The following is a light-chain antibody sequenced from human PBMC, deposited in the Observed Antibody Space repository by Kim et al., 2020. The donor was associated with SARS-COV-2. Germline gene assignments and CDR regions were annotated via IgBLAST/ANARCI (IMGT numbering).Light chain of an antibody. Sequence: PGERAPLSCRASQSVSASYLAWFQQKPGQAPRLLIYGPSDRATGTPDRFSGSGSGTDFTLTITRLEAEDSAMYYCQQYGGSPPAYSFGQGTKLEI. J-gene: IGKJ2*03. CDR2: GPS. CDR3: QQYGGSPPAYS. CDR1: QSVSASY. V-gene: IGKV3-20*01.